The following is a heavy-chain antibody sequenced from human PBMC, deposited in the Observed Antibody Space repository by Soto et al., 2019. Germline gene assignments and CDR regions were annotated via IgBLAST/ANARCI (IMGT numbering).Heavy chain of an antibody. J-gene: IGHJ3*02. CDR2: IFYSGSF. CDR3: AREDCSGGSCYPRPPGPAFDI. D-gene: IGHD2-15*01. CDR1: GGSISSGTSY. Sequence: SETLSLTCTVSGGSISSGTSYWSWIRQRPGKGLEWIGYIFYSGSFYYTPSLRGRVMILADTSKNQFTLRLSSVTAADTAVYYCAREDCSGGSCYPRPPGPAFDIWGQGTMVTVSS. V-gene: IGHV4-31*03.